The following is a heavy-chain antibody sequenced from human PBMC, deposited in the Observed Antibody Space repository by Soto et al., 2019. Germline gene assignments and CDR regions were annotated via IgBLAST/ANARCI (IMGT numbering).Heavy chain of an antibody. J-gene: IGHJ4*02. Sequence: GGSLRLSCVASGFTFSSYSMSWVRQAPGKGLEWVSGFRAGGDDGTTYYADSVKGRFTISRDNSKNTLFLQMNSLRAEDTAIYYCAKKVNSGSGSQYFDYFGQGTLVTVSS. D-gene: IGHD3-10*01. V-gene: IGHV3-23*01. CDR1: GFTFSSYS. CDR2: FRAGGDDGTT. CDR3: AKKVNSGSGSQYFDY.